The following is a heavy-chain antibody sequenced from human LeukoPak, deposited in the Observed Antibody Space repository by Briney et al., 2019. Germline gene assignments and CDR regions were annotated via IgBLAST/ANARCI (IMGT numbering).Heavy chain of an antibody. Sequence: SETLSLTCAVYGGSFSGYYWSWIRQPPGKGLEWIGEINHSGSTNYNPSLKSRVTISVDTSKNQFSLKLSSVTAADTAVYYCARGPARRWFGPWGQGTLVTVSP. V-gene: IGHV4-34*01. CDR1: GGSFSGYY. CDR3: ARGPARRWFGP. D-gene: IGHD6-6*01. CDR2: INHSGST. J-gene: IGHJ5*02.